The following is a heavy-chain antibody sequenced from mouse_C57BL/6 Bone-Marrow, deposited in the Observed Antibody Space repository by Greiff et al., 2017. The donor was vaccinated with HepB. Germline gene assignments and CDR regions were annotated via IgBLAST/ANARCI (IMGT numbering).Heavy chain of an antibody. J-gene: IGHJ4*01. CDR2: IYPGGGYT. Sequence: QVQLQQSGAELVRPGTSVKMSCKASGYTFTNYWIGWAKQRPGHGLEWIGDIYPGGGYTNYNEKFKGKATLTADKSSSTAYMQFSSLTSEDSAIYYCARWLRGGLLYYYAMDYWGQGTSVTVSS. CDR1: GYTFTNYW. D-gene: IGHD2-2*01. CDR3: ARWLRGGLLYYYAMDY. V-gene: IGHV1-63*01.